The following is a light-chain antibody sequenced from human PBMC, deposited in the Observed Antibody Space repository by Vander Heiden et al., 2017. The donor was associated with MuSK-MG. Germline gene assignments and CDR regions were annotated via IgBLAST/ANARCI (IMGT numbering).Light chain of an antibody. J-gene: IGLJ3*02. CDR1: NTGSKS. CDR2: DDS. Sequence: SYGLTQPPSVSVAPGETARITWRGNNTGSKSVPWYQQKPAQAPGLFVYDDSYRHSGLPERISGSNSGNTATLTISRVEAGDEADYYCHVWDSSSDLWVFGGGTKLTVL. CDR3: HVWDSSSDLWV. V-gene: IGLV3-21*02.